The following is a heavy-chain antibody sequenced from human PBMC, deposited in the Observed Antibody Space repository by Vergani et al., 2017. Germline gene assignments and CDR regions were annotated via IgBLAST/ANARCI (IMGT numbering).Heavy chain of an antibody. J-gene: IGHJ6*03. D-gene: IGHD1-26*01. V-gene: IGHV3-30*04. CDR1: AYTFSSYA. CDR3: ARYWGILGAKLYIDV. Sequence: QVQLVESGGGVVQPGRSLRLACVASAYTFSSYAMHWVRQDPGKGLEWVAVTTYERSKKYYGDSVKGRFTISRDNTKNTLSRQMNSLRAEDTAVYYCARYWGILGAKLYIDVWGNGTTVTVSS. CDR2: TTYERSKK.